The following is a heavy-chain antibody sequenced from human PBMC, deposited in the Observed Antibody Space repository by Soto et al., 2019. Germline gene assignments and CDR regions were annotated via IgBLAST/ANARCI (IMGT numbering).Heavy chain of an antibody. V-gene: IGHV1-69*06. CDR2: IIPIFGTA. D-gene: IGHD2-2*01. J-gene: IGHJ4*02. CDR3: ARVCSSTSCSTKYFDY. Sequence: SVKVSCKASGGTFSSYAISWVRQAPGQGLEWMGGIIPIFGTANYAQKFQGRVTITADKSTSTAYMELSSLRSEDTAVYYCARVCSSTSCSTKYFDYWGQGTLVTVSS. CDR1: GGTFSSYA.